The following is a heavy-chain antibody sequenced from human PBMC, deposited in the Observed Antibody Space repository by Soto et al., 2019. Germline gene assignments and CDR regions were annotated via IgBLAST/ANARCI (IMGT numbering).Heavy chain of an antibody. CDR3: ARDHATRENWFDP. V-gene: IGHV4-31*03. Sequence: PSETLSLTCTVSGGSISSGGYYWSWIRQHPGKGLEWIGYIYYSGSTYYNPSLKSRVTISVDTSKNQFSLKLSSVTAADTAVYYCARDHATRENWFDPWGQGTLVTVSS. CDR2: IYYSGST. CDR1: GGSISSGGYY. J-gene: IGHJ5*02.